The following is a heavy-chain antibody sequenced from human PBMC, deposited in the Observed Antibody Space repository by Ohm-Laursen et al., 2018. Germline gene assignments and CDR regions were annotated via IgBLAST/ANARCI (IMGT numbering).Heavy chain of an antibody. CDR3: ARDAPNYKTISGVVTALGMDV. CDR1: GFIFSSYG. D-gene: IGHD3-3*01. CDR2: ISFSGSHI. Sequence: SLRLSCAASGFIFSSYGMHWVRQAPGKGLEWVSSISFSGSHIYYADSVKGRFTISRDNAKTTLYLQMNSLRAEDTAVYYCARDAPNYKTISGVVTALGMDVWGQGTTVTVSS. V-gene: IGHV3-21*01. J-gene: IGHJ6*02.